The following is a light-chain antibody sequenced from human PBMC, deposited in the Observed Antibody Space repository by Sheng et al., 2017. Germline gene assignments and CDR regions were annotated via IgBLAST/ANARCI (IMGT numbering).Light chain of an antibody. CDR3: QQYASYWT. Sequence: DIQMTQSPSTLSASVGDRVTITCRASQSVGSQLAWYQQKPGKAPQILIYKASNLESAVPSRFSGSGSGTEFTLTISSLQPDDFATYYCQQYASYWTFGPRD. CDR1: QSVGSQ. J-gene: IGKJ1*01. V-gene: IGKV1-5*03. CDR2: KAS.